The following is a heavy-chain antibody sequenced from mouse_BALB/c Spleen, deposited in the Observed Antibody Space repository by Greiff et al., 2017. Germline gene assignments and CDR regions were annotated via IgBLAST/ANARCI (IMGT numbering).Heavy chain of an antibody. CDR3: ARAPWFAY. J-gene: IGHJ3*01. CDR1: GFTFSDYY. CDR2: ISDGGSYT. Sequence: EVQRVESGGGLVKPGGSLKLSCAASGFTFSDYYMYWVRQTPEKRLEWVATISDGGSYTYYPDSVKGRFTISRDNAKNNLYLQMSSLKSEDTAMYYCARAPWFAYWGQGTLVTVSA. V-gene: IGHV5-4*02.